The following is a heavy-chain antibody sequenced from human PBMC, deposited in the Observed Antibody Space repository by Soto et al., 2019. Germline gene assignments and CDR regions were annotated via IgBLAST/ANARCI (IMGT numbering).Heavy chain of an antibody. D-gene: IGHD6-13*01. CDR1: GYSFTSYY. V-gene: IGHV1-46*04. J-gene: IGHJ6*02. CDR2: INPSGGGT. Sequence: QVQLVQSGAEVKKSGASVKVSCKASGYSFTSYYVHWVRQAPGQGLEWMGIINPSGGGTSYAQKLQGRVTMTRDTHTSTVYMELSSLRAEDTAVNNCAGGITIAAPGNRPYDYGMDVWGQAPKVTVSS. CDR3: AGGITIAAPGNRPYDYGMDV.